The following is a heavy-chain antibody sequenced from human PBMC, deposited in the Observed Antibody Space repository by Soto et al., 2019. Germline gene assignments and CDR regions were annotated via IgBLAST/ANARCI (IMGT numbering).Heavy chain of an antibody. D-gene: IGHD3-22*01. V-gene: IGHV4-4*02. Sequence: QVQLQESGPGLVKPSGTLSLTCAVSGGSISSSNWWSWVRQPPGKGLEWIGEIYHSGSTNYNPSLKSRVTISVNKSKNQFSLKLSSVPAADTAVYYCARRSGDSSGYYYLPSWFDPWGQGTLVTVSS. CDR2: IYHSGST. CDR1: GGSISSSNW. CDR3: ARRSGDSSGYYYLPSWFDP. J-gene: IGHJ5*02.